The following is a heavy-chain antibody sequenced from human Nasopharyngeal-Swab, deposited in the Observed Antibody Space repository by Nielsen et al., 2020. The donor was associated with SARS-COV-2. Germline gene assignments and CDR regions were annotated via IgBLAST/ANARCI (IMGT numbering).Heavy chain of an antibody. D-gene: IGHD2-15*01. CDR3: VRWSGGWAFDI. Sequence: GESLKISCAASGFTFSSYGMHWVRQAPGKGLEWVAVISYDGSNKYYLDSVKDRFTISRDNSKNTVYLQMNSLRAEDTAVYYCVRWSGGWAFDIGGQGTMVTVSS. CDR1: GFTFSSYG. J-gene: IGHJ3*02. CDR2: ISYDGSNK. V-gene: IGHV3-30*12.